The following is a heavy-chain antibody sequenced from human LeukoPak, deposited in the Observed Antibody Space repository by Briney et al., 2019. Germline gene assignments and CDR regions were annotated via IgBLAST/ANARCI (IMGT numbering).Heavy chain of an antibody. CDR1: GFTFSSYG. J-gene: IGHJ3*02. CDR3: TKDPNGDYVGTFDM. V-gene: IGHV3-23*01. CDR2: IHASGDTT. Sequence: TGGSLRLSCIASGFTFSSYGMSWVRQTPGKGLEWVSAIHASGDTTYYADFVKGRFSISRDNSKNTLYLQMDSLTAEDAAVYYCTKDPNGDYVGTFDMWGLGTMVTVSS. D-gene: IGHD4-23*01.